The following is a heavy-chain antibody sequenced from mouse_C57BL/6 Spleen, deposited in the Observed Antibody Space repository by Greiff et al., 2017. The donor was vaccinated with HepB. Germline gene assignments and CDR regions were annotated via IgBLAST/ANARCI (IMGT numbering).Heavy chain of an antibody. Sequence: QVQLKEPGAELVRPGSSVKLSCKASGYTFTSYWMHWVKQRPIQGLEWIGNIDPSDSETHYNQKFKDKATLTVDKSSSTAYMQLSSLTSEDSAVYYCARGLTTVVDYWGQGTTLTVSS. CDR1: GYTFTSYW. CDR3: ARGLTTVVDY. J-gene: IGHJ2*01. CDR2: IDPSDSET. V-gene: IGHV1-52*01. D-gene: IGHD1-1*01.